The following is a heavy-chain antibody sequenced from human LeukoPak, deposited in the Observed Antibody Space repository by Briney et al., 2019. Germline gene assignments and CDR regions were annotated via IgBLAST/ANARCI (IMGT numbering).Heavy chain of an antibody. D-gene: IGHD3-9*01. CDR1: GYTFTSYG. CDR2: ISAYNGNT. V-gene: IGHV1-18*01. CDR3: ARDSYDILTGYDYYGMDV. Sequence: GASVKVSCKASGYTFTSYGISWVRQAPGQGLEWMGWISAYNGNTNHAQKLQGRVTMTTDTSTSTAYMELRSLRSDDTAVYYCARDSYDILTGYDYYGMDVWGQGTTVTVSS. J-gene: IGHJ6*02.